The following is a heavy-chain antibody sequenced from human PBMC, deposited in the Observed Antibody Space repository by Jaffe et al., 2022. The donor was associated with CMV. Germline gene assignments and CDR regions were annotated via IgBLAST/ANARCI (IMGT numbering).Heavy chain of an antibody. Sequence: EVQLVESGGGLVQPGGSLRLSCAASGFTFSSYWMTWVRQAPGKGLEWVANIKEDGSEKYYVDSVKGRFIISRDNAKNSLYLQMNSLRAEDTAVYYCARRGSSTSCYAGYCYFYYYMDVWGKGTTVTVSS. CDR1: GFTFSSYW. D-gene: IGHD2-2*01. V-gene: IGHV3-7*03. J-gene: IGHJ6*03. CDR3: ARRGSSTSCYAGYCYFYYYMDV. CDR2: IKEDGSEK.